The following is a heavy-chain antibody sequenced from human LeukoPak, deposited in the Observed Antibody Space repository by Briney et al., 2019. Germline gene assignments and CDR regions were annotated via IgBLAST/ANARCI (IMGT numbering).Heavy chain of an antibody. CDR2: IKQDGSEK. CDR1: GFTFSSYW. J-gene: IGHJ4*02. D-gene: IGHD7-27*01. CDR3: ASCGERIDF. Sequence: GGSLRLSCAASGFTFSSYWMSWVRQAPGKGLEWVATIKQDGSEKCYVDSVKGRFTISRDNAKNSLFLQMSSLRDEDTAVYYCASCGERIDFWGQGTLVTVSS. V-gene: IGHV3-7*01.